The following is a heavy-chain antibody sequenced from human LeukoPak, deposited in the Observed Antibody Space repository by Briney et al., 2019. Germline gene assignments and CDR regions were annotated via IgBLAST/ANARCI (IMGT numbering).Heavy chain of an antibody. CDR2: FDPEDGET. Sequence: ASVKVSRKVSGYTLTELSMHWVRQAPAKGLEWMGGFDPEDGETTYAQNFQGRVTMTEDTSTDTAYMELSSLRSEDTAVYYCATGKPSGSYYQTFDYWGQGTLVTVSS. D-gene: IGHD3-10*01. CDR3: ATGKPSGSYYQTFDY. V-gene: IGHV1-24*01. CDR1: GYTLTELS. J-gene: IGHJ4*02.